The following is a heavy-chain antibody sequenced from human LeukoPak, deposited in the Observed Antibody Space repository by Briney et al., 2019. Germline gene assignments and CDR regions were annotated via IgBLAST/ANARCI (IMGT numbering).Heavy chain of an antibody. CDR3: AKEEWIQLWPHYYYYGMDV. J-gene: IGHJ6*02. CDR2: ISSSGGST. Sequence: GGSLRLSCAASGFTFSSYAMSWVRQAPGKGLEWVSAISSSGGSTYYADSVKGRFTISRDNSKNTLYLQMNSLRAEDTAVYYCAKEEWIQLWPHYYYYGMDVWGQGTTVTVSS. D-gene: IGHD5-18*01. CDR1: GFTFSSYA. V-gene: IGHV3-23*01.